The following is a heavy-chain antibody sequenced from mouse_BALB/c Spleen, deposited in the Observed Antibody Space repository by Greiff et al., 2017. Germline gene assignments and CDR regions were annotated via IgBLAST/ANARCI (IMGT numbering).Heavy chain of an antibody. CDR1: GFTFSSFG. D-gene: IGHD2-1*01. V-gene: IGHV5-17*02. J-gene: IGHJ3*01. CDR3: ARSGIYYGNYWFAY. Sequence: EVKLVESGGGLVQPGGSRKLSCAASGFTFSSFGMHWVRQAPEKGLEWVAYISSGSSTIYYADTVKGRFTISRDNPKNTLFLQMTSLRSEDTAMYYCARSGIYYGNYWFAYWGQGTLVTVSA. CDR2: ISSGSSTI.